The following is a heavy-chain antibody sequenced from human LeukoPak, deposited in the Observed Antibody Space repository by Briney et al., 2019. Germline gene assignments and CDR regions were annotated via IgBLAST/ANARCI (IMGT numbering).Heavy chain of an antibody. CDR3: ARARGGHFDY. Sequence: PSETLSLTCAVSGGSISNGYWWSWIRQPPGKGLEWIGEINHSGSTNYNPSFKSRVTISVDTSKNQFSLKLSSVTAADTAVYYCARARGGHFDYWGQGTLVTVSS. V-gene: IGHV4-34*01. CDR1: GGSISNGYW. D-gene: IGHD2-15*01. J-gene: IGHJ4*02. CDR2: INHSGST.